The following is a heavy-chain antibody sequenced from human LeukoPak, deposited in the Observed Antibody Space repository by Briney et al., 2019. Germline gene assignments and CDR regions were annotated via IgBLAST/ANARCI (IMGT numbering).Heavy chain of an antibody. CDR1: GYTFTSYY. V-gene: IGHV1-18*04. CDR2: ISAYNGNT. Sequence: ASVKISCKASGYTFTSYYMHWVRQAPGQGLEWMGWISAYNGNTNYAQNFQGRVTMTTDTSSTTAYMELRSLRSDDTAVYYCARSTPNDYYYYYMDVWGKGTTVIISS. J-gene: IGHJ6*03. CDR3: ARSTPNDYYYYYMDV.